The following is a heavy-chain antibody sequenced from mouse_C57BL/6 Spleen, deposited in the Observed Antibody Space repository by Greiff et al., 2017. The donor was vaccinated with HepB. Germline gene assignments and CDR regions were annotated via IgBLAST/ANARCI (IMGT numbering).Heavy chain of an antibody. V-gene: IGHV5-9-1*02. Sequence: EVQLVESGEGLVKPGGSLKLSCAASGFTFSSYAMSWVRQTPEKRLEWVAYISSGGDYIYYADTVKGRFTISRDNARNTLYLQMSSLKSEDTAMYYCTRLYGNFYYFDYWGQGTTLTVSS. CDR2: ISSGGDYI. D-gene: IGHD2-1*01. CDR3: TRLYGNFYYFDY. CDR1: GFTFSSYA. J-gene: IGHJ2*01.